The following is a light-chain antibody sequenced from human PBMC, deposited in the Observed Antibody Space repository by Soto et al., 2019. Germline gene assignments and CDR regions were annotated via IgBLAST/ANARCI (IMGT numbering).Light chain of an antibody. CDR1: QSISSW. J-gene: IGKJ1*01. V-gene: IGKV1-5*03. CDR2: KAS. Sequence: DIQMTQSPSTLSASVGDRVTITCRASQSISSWLAWYQQKAGKAPKLLIYKASSLESGVPSRFSGSGSGTEFTLTISRLQPDDFATYYCQQYNSYWTFGQGTKVEI. CDR3: QQYNSYWT.